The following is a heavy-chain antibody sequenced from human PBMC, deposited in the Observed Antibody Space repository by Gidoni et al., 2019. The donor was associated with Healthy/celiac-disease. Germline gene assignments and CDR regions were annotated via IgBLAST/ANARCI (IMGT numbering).Heavy chain of an antibody. CDR3: AKLEGYFTVTTFDY. D-gene: IGHD4-17*01. CDR1: GFTFSSYA. V-gene: IGHV3-23*01. Sequence: EVQLLESGGGLVQPGGSLRLSCSASGFTFSSYAMSWVRQAPGKGLEWVSAISGSGGRTYYADSVKGRFTISRDNSKNTLYLQMNSLRAEDTAVYYCAKLEGYFTVTTFDYWGQGTLVTVSS. J-gene: IGHJ4*02. CDR2: ISGSGGRT.